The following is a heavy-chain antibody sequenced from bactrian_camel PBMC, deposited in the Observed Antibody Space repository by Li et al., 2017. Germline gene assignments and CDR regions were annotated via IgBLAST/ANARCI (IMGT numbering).Heavy chain of an antibody. J-gene: IGHJ6*01. CDR1: YTRRPNY. Sequence: QVQLVESGGGSVPAGGSLRLSCTYTRRPNYVTWFRQGPGNGREGVAVISRDGITSYADSVKGRFTISKDNAENTLYLQMNSLKPEDTGVYYCVRDYKSGDYRDDFGYWGQGTQVTVS. V-gene: IGHV3S33*01. CDR2: ISRDGIT. D-gene: IGHD4*01. CDR3: VRDYKSGDYRDDFGY.